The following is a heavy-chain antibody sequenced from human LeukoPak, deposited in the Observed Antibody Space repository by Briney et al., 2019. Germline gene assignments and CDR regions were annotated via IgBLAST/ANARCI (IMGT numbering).Heavy chain of an antibody. V-gene: IGHV4-59*08. CDR1: GGSISSYY. Sequence: SETLSLTCPVSGGSISSYYWSWIRQPPGKGLEWIGYIYYSGSTNYNPSLKSRVTISVDTSKNQFSLKLSSVTAADTAVYYCARHSGWYDYWGQGTLVTVSS. D-gene: IGHD6-19*01. CDR3: ARHSGWYDY. J-gene: IGHJ4*02. CDR2: IYYSGST.